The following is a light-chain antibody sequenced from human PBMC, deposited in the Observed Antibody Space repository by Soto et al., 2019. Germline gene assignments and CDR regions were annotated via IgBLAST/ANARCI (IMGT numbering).Light chain of an antibody. CDR3: QQSYSTPIT. CDR2: AAS. CDR1: QSISSY. J-gene: IGKJ5*01. V-gene: IGKV1-39*01. Sequence: DIQMTQSPSSLSASVGDRVTITCRASQSISSYLNWYQQKPGKAPKLLIYAASSLQSVVPSRFSDSGSGTDFTLTISSLQPEDCATYYCQQSYSTPITFGQGTRLEIK.